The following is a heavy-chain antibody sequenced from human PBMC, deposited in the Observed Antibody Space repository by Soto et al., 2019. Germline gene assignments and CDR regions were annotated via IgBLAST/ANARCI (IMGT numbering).Heavy chain of an antibody. CDR1: GFTFSSYG. V-gene: IGHV3-30*18. CDR3: AKDMRVAARRWHQAGDY. D-gene: IGHD6-6*01. Sequence: QVQLVESGGGVVQPGRSLRLSCAASGFTFSSYGMHWVRQAPGKGLEWVAVISYDGSNKYYADSVKGRFTISRDNSKNTLYRQMNSLRAEDTAVYYCAKDMRVAARRWHQAGDYWGQGTLVTVSS. CDR2: ISYDGSNK. J-gene: IGHJ4*02.